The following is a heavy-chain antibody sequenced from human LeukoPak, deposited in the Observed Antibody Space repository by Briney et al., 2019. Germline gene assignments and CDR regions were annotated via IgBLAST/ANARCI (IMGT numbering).Heavy chain of an antibody. CDR3: ARDPGPRGYSYGSQYYFDY. CDR2: INHSGST. CDR1: GGSISSYY. Sequence: SETLSLTCTVSGGSISSYYWSWIRQPPGKGLEWIGEINHSGSTNYNPSLKSRVTISVDTSKNQFSLKLSSVTAADTAVYYCARDPGPRGYSYGSQYYFDYWGQGTLVTVSS. D-gene: IGHD5-18*01. V-gene: IGHV4-34*01. J-gene: IGHJ4*02.